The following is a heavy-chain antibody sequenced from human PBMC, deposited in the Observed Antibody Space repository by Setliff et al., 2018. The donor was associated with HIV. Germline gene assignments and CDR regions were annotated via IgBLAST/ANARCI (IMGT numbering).Heavy chain of an antibody. J-gene: IGHJ4*02. V-gene: IGHV1-46*01. CDR1: GYTFTSYY. CDR3: ARAAGGYDFWSGYRWGHFDY. Sequence: ASVKVSCKASGYTFTSYYMHWVRQAPGQGPEWMGIINPSGGSTSYAQKFQGRVTMTRDTSTSTVYMELSSLRSEDTAVYYCARAAGGYDFWSGYRWGHFDYWGQGTLVTVSS. D-gene: IGHD3-3*01. CDR2: INPSGGST.